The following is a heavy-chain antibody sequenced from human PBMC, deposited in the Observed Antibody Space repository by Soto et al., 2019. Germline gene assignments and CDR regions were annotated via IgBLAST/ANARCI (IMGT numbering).Heavy chain of an antibody. CDR1: GGSFSGYY. CDR2: INHSGST. Sequence: TSETLSLTCAVYGGSFSGYYLSWIRQPPGKGLEWIGEINHSGSTNYNPSLKSRVTISVDTSKNQFSLKLSSVTAADTAVYYCARHHGTFDYWGQGTLVTVSS. CDR3: ARHHGTFDY. V-gene: IGHV4-34*01. J-gene: IGHJ4*02.